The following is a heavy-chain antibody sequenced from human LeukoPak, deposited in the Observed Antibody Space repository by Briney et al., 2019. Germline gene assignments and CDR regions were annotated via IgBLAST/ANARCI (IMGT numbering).Heavy chain of an antibody. V-gene: IGHV1-2*02. CDR1: GYTFTGYY. J-gene: IGHJ4*02. CDR3: ARDRVYCTNGVCYRPDY. Sequence: PSVKVSCKASGYTFTGYYMHWVRQAPGQGLEWMGWINPNSGGTNYAQKFQGRVTMTRDTSISTAYMELSRLRSDDTAVYYCARDRVYCTNGVCYRPDYWGQGTLVTVSS. CDR2: INPNSGGT. D-gene: IGHD2-8*01.